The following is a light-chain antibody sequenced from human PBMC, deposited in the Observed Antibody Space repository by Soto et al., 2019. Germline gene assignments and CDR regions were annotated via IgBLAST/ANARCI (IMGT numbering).Light chain of an antibody. V-gene: IGKV1-39*01. CDR2: AAS. Sequence: DIQRPQSPSSLSASVGDRGTITCRSSETISNYLNWYQQQPGKAPTLLIFAASSLQSGVPSRFSGSGSRKDFPLTVSRLQHEDSATYYCQHSYTSPITFGLGTRLENK. J-gene: IGKJ5*01. CDR1: ETISNY. CDR3: QHSYTSPIT.